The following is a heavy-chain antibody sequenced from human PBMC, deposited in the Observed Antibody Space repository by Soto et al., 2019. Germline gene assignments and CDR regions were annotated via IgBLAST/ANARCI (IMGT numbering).Heavy chain of an antibody. D-gene: IGHD3-3*01. CDR1: GYTFTGFY. CDR3: ARENGYYGGGFDY. V-gene: IGHV1-2*04. Sequence: QVQLVQSGAEVKKPGASVKVSCKASGYTFTGFYMHWVRQAPGQGLEWMGWISPNSGGTNYAQKSQGWVTMTRDTSISTAYMELSRLRSDDTAVSSCARENGYYGGGFDYWGQGTLVTVSS. CDR2: ISPNSGGT. J-gene: IGHJ4*02.